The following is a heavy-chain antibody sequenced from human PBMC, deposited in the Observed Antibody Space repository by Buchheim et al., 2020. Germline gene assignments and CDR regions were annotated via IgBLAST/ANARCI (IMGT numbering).Heavy chain of an antibody. J-gene: IGHJ4*02. CDR2: ISYDGSNK. CDR1: GFTFSSYA. Sequence: QVQLVESGGGVVQPGRSLRLSCAASGFTFSSYAMHWVRKAPGKGLEWVAVISYDGSNKYYADSVKGRFTISRDNSKNTLYLQMNSLRAEDTAVYYCARVGWDYWGQGTL. V-gene: IGHV3-30*04. D-gene: IGHD2-15*01. CDR3: ARVGWDY.